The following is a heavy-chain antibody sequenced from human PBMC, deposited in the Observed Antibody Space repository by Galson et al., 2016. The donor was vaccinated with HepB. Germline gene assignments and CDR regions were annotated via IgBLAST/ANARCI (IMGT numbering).Heavy chain of an antibody. CDR3: ARARYVGDAWGYYNIDY. V-gene: IGHV3-7*01. CDR1: GFTFSDYW. D-gene: IGHD2-21*01. Sequence: SLRLSCAASGFTFSDYWMSWVRQTPGKGLEWVVNIKQDGSEQYYVDSVKGRFTISRDNARNSLYLQMNSLRAEDTAVYSCARARYVGDAWGYYNIDYWGQGTLVTVSS. J-gene: IGHJ4*02. CDR2: IKQDGSEQ.